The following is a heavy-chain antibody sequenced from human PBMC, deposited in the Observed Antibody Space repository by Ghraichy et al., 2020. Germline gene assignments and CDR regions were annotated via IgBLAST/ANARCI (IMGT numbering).Heavy chain of an antibody. CDR3: TTDVFAGDFWSGLQDAFDI. Sequence: LSLTCAASGFTFSNAWMSWVRQAPGKGLEWVGRIKSKTDGGTTDYAAPVKGRFTISRDDSKNTLYLQMNSLKTEDTAVYYCTTDVFAGDFWSGLQDAFDIWGQGTMVTVSS. V-gene: IGHV3-15*01. CDR1: GFTFSNAW. CDR2: IKSKTDGGTT. D-gene: IGHD3-3*01. J-gene: IGHJ3*02.